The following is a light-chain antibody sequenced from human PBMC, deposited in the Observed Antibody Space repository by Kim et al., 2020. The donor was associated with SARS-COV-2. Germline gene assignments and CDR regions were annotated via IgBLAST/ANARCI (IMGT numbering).Light chain of an antibody. CDR1: SSNIGSNY. J-gene: IGLJ2*01. CDR2: RNN. Sequence: PGQRVTLSCSGSSSNIGSNYVYWYQQRPGTAPKLLIYRNNQRPSGVPDRFSGSKSGTSASLAISGRRSEDEADYYCAAWDDSLSGLFGGGTQLTVL. CDR3: AAWDDSLSGL. V-gene: IGLV1-47*01.